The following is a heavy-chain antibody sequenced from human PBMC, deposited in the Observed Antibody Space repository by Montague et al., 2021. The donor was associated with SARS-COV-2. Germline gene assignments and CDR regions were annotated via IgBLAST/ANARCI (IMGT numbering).Heavy chain of an antibody. Sequence: CAISGDSVSSNIATWNWIRQSPSRGLEWLGGTYYRSKWYNDYAVSVKSRVIINPDTSNNRISLQLNSVTPEDTAVYYCARAYCGGDCYFYWYFDLWGQGTLVTVSS. CDR3: ARAYCGGDCYFYWYFDL. D-gene: IGHD2-21*02. V-gene: IGHV6-1*01. J-gene: IGHJ2*01. CDR1: GDSVSSNIAT. CDR2: TYYRSKWYN.